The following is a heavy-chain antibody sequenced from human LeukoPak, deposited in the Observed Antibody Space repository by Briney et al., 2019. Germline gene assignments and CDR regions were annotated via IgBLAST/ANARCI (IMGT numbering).Heavy chain of an antibody. CDR3: ARFPTNRGRLDLRSNGY. CDR1: GGTFSSYA. CDR2: INPNSGGT. Sequence: AASVKVSCKASGGTFSSYAISWVRQAPGQGLEWMGWINPNSGGTNYAQKFQGRVTMTRDTSISTAYMELSRLRSDDTAVYYCARFPTNRGRLDLRSNGYWGQGTLVTVSS. V-gene: IGHV1-2*02. J-gene: IGHJ4*02. D-gene: IGHD7-27*01.